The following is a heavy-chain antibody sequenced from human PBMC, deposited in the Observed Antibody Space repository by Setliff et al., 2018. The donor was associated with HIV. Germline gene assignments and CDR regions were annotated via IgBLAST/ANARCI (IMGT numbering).Heavy chain of an antibody. V-gene: IGHV3-33*06. CDR3: VKDVVKFWSGSGALDF. Sequence: GGSLRLSCEASGFTFNSYGMHWVRQAPGKGLEWVALIWYDASKKEYADSVKGRFNILRDDSKKTVDLQMNSLRADDTAVYYCVKDVVKFWSGSGALDFWGPGTLVTVSS. CDR2: IWYDASKK. J-gene: IGHJ4*02. CDR1: GFTFNSYG. D-gene: IGHD3-3*01.